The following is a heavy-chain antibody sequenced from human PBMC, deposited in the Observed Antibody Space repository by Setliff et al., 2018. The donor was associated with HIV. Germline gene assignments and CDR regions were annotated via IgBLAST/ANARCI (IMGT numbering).Heavy chain of an antibody. CDR2: MYYTGNT. CDR3: ARGRYFGDISDSLFDL. D-gene: IGHD2-21*01. V-gene: IGHV4-39*07. Sequence: PSETLSLTCTVSRGSIRSGTYYWGWIRQPPGKGLEWIGNMYYTGNTYHNPSLKSRVTISVDTSKNQFSLKLSSVTAADTAVYYCARGRYFGDISDSLFDLWGQGTLVTVSS. J-gene: IGHJ4*02. CDR1: RGSIRSGTYY.